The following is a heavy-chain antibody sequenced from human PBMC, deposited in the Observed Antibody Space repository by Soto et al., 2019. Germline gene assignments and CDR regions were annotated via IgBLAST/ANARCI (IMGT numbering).Heavy chain of an antibody. CDR1: GYTFSDYY. CDR2: INPNTGGT. CDR3: GRVWGRGGGWPLGF. J-gene: IGHJ4*02. V-gene: IGHV1-2*02. D-gene: IGHD3-16*01. Sequence: QVRLVQSGADVKMPGASVRLSCKASGYTFSDYYIHWVRQAPGQGLEWMGWINPNTGGTNYAQKFQGRVTLARDASFSPAYMDRSSLPPGDRAVYYGGRVWGRGGGWPLGFWGQGTLVTASS.